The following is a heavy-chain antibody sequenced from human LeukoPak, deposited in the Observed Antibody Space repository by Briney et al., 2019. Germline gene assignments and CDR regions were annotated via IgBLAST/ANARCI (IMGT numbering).Heavy chain of an antibody. J-gene: IGHJ4*02. CDR3: ARFRTWGDKAFDY. CDR2: IGTTSGAI. CDR1: GFTFNAFG. Sequence: GGSLRLSCAASGFTFNAFGMNWVRQAPGKGLKWVSYIGTTSGAIYYADSVKGRFTISRDSAKNSLYLQMNSLRAEDTAVYYCARFRTWGDKAFDYWGQGTLVTVSS. V-gene: IGHV3-48*01. D-gene: IGHD2-21*02.